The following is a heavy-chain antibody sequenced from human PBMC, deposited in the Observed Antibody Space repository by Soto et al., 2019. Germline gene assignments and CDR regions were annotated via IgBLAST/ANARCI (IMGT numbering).Heavy chain of an antibody. Sequence: ASVKVSCKASGYTFTSYGISWVRQAPGQGLEWMGWISAYNGNTNYAQKLQGRVTMTTDTSTSTAYMELRSLRSDDTAVYYCARDVVVVAATTNWFDPWGQGTLVTVSP. J-gene: IGHJ5*02. CDR1: GYTFTSYG. D-gene: IGHD2-15*01. CDR2: ISAYNGNT. V-gene: IGHV1-18*01. CDR3: ARDVVVVAATTNWFDP.